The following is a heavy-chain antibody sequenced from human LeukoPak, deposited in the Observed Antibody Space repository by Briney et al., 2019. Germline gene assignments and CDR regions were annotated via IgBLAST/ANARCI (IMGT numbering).Heavy chain of an antibody. CDR3: ARYYDSSGYYYGYFDY. Sequence: SETLSLTCTVSGASLSSGSYYWSWIRQPAGKGLEWIGRIYPSGSTDYNPSLKSRVTISVDTSKNQFSLKLSSVTAADTAVYYCARYYDSSGYYYGYFDYWGQGTLVTVSS. V-gene: IGHV4-61*02. CDR1: GASLSSGSYY. D-gene: IGHD3-22*01. CDR2: IYPSGST. J-gene: IGHJ4*02.